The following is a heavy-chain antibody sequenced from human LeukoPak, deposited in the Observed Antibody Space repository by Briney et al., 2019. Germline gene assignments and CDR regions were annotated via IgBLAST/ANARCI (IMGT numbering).Heavy chain of an antibody. CDR1: GGSFSGYY. J-gene: IGHJ4*02. D-gene: IGHD3-22*01. V-gene: IGHV4-34*01. CDR3: AREGYDSSGYYTMVDY. Sequence: SETLSLTCAVYGGSFSGYYWSWIRQPPGKGLEWTGEINHSGSTNYNPSLKSRVTISVDTSKNQFSLKLSSVTAADTAVYYCAREGYDSSGYYTMVDYWGQGTLVTVSS. CDR2: INHSGST.